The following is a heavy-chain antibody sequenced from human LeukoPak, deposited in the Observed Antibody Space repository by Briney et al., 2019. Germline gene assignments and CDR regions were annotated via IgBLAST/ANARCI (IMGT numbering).Heavy chain of an antibody. CDR1: GRTFSSYA. CDR3: ARDSPYYYDSSGQMTFDY. J-gene: IGHJ4*02. D-gene: IGHD3-22*01. V-gene: IGHV1-69*04. Sequence: SVKVSCKASGRTFSSYAISWVRQAPGQGLEWMGRIIPIFGIANYAQKFQGRVTITADKSTSTAYMELSSLRSEDTAVYYCARDSPYYYDSSGQMTFDYWGQGTLVTVSS. CDR2: IIPIFGIA.